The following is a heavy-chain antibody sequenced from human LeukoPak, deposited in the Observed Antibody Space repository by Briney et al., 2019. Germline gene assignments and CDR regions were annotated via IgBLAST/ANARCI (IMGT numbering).Heavy chain of an antibody. CDR2: IKQDGSEK. CDR3: AKDERNWNYNLASQTYD. D-gene: IGHD1-7*01. CDR1: GFMFSSYW. V-gene: IGHV3-7*03. Sequence: PGGSLRLSCAASGFMFSSYWMTWVRQAPGKGLEWVANIKQDGSEKYFVDSVKGRFTVSRDNSKNTLYLQMSSLRAEDTAVYYCAKDERNWNYNLASQTYDWGQGTLVTVSS. J-gene: IGHJ4*02.